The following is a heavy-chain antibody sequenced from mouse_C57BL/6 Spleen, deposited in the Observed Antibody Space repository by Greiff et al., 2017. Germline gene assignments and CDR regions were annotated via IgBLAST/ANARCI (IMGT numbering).Heavy chain of an antibody. J-gene: IGHJ3*01. D-gene: IGHD2-4*01. CDR1: GYSITSGYD. CDR3: ARDDYGFAY. V-gene: IGHV3-1*01. CDR2: ISYSGST. Sequence: VQLKESGPGMVKPSPSLSLTCTVTGYSITSGYDWHWIRHFPGNKLEWMGYISYSGSTNYNPSLKSRISSTHDTSKNHFFLKWNSVTTEDTATYYCARDDYGFAYWGQWTLLTVSA.